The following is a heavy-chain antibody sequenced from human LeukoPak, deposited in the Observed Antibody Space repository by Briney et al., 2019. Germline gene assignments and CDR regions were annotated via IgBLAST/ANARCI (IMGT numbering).Heavy chain of an antibody. V-gene: IGHV3-48*01. CDR2: ISSSSSTI. CDR3: ASTPLDYGDI. D-gene: IGHD3/OR15-3a*01. CDR1: GFTFSSYS. J-gene: IGHJ3*02. Sequence: GGSLRLSCAASGFTFSSYSMNWVRQAPGKGLEWVSYISSSSSTIYYADSVKGRFTISRDNAKNSLYLQMNSLRAEDTAVYYCASTPLDYGDIWGQGTMVTVSS.